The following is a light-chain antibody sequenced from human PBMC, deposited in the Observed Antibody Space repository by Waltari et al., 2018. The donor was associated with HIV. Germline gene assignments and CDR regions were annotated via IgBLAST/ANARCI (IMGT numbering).Light chain of an antibody. CDR1: SSDVGGYNY. CDR3: NSYTTSSTRGV. CDR2: DVS. J-gene: IGLJ2*01. V-gene: IGLV2-14*01. Sequence: QSALTQPASVSGSPGPSITISCTGTSSDVGGYNYVSWFQQHPGKAPKLMIYDVSKRPSGVSDRFSGSKSGNTASLTISGLQAEDEADYYCNSYTTSSTRGVFGGGTKVTVL.